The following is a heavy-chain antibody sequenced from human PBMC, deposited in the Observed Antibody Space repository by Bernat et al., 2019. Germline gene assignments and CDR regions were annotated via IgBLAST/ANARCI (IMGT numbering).Heavy chain of an antibody. D-gene: IGHD2-8*01. V-gene: IGHV3-48*01. CDR1: GFTFSDAW. Sequence: EVQLVESGGGLVKPGGSLRLSCAASGFTFSDAWMNWVRQAPGKSLEWLAYITGSSNTIHYADSVKGRFTISRDNAKNSLYLQMNSLRVEDTAVYYCTTSNGHLDHWGQGILVTVSS. CDR2: ITGSSNTI. J-gene: IGHJ4*02. CDR3: TTSNGHLDH.